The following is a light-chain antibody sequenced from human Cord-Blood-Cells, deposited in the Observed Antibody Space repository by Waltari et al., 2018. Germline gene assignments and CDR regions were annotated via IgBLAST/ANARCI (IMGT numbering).Light chain of an antibody. CDR1: RSNSGAGYD. Sequence: QSVLTQPPSVSGAPGQRVTISCTGSRSNSGAGYDVHWYQQLPGTAPKLLIYGNSNRPSGVPDRFSGSKSGTSASLAITGLQAEDEADYYCQSYDSSLVFGGGTKLTVL. V-gene: IGLV1-40*01. CDR3: QSYDSSLV. J-gene: IGLJ3*02. CDR2: GNS.